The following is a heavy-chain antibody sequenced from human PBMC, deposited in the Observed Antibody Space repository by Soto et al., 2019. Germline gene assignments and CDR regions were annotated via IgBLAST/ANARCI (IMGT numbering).Heavy chain of an antibody. CDR1: GGTFSSYT. CDR2: IIPILGIA. J-gene: IGHJ4*02. CDR3: ASGSGGVDY. V-gene: IGHV1-69*02. Sequence: QVQLVQSGAEVKKPGSSVKVTCKACGGTFSSYTISWVRQAPGQGLEWMGRIIPILGIANYAQKFQGRVTITADKSTSTAYMELSSLRSEDTAVYYCASGSGGVDYWGQGTLVTVSS. D-gene: IGHD1-26*01.